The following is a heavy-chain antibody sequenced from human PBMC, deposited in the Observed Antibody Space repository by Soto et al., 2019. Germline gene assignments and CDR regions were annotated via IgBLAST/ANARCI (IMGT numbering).Heavy chain of an antibody. J-gene: IGHJ3*02. Sequence: QVQLVQSGAEVKKPGSSVKVSCRASGGTFSNYAINWVRQAPGQGLEWMGGIIPIFGTADYAQNFQGRVSITADESTNTAYMELSRLRSEDTAVYFCVPPYHDVSGRSAFDIWGQGTMVIVSS. CDR3: VPPYHDVSGRSAFDI. D-gene: IGHD3-22*01. CDR1: GGTFSNYA. CDR2: IIPIFGTA. V-gene: IGHV1-69*01.